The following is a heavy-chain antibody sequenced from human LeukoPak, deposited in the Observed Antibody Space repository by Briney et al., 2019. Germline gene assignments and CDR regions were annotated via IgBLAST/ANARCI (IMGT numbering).Heavy chain of an antibody. J-gene: IGHJ5*02. CDR2: ISAYNGNT. CDR3: ARARGYCSSTSCYRNWFDP. D-gene: IGHD2-2*02. V-gene: IGHV1-18*01. CDR1: GYTFTSYG. Sequence: ASVKVSCKASGYTFTSYGISWMRQAPGQGLEWMGWISAYNGNTNYAQKFQGRVTITTDESTSTAYMELSSLRSEDTAVYYCARARGYCSSTSCYRNWFDPWGQGTLVTVSS.